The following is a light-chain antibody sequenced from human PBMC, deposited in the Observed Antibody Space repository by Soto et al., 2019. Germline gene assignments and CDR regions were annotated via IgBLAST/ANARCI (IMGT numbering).Light chain of an antibody. CDR2: GAS. V-gene: IGKV3-15*01. J-gene: IGKJ4*01. CDR1: QSVSSN. CDR3: QHYNKLPLT. Sequence: EIVLTQSPATLSVSPGERATLSCRASQSVSSNLAWYQQKPGQAPRLVIYGASTRATGTPARFSGSGSGTELTLTISSLQSEDFAVYYCQHYNKLPLTFGGGAKVEIK.